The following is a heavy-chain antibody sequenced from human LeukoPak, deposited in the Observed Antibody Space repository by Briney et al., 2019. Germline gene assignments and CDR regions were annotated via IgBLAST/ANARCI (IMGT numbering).Heavy chain of an antibody. D-gene: IGHD7-27*01. CDR1: GYTFTSYD. J-gene: IGHJ4*02. CDR3: TRGAPPWG. CDR2: MNPNSGNT. Sequence: ASVKLSCKASGYTFTSYDINWVRQATGQGLEWMGWMNPNSGNTGYAQNFHGRVTITRNTSKSTVYMELNNLRSEDTAVYYCTRGAPPWGWGQGTLVTVSS. V-gene: IGHV1-8*03.